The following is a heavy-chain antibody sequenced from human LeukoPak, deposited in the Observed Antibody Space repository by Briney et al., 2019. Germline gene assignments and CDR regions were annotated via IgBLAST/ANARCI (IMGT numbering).Heavy chain of an antibody. Sequence: PGGSLRLSCAASGFTFSSYEMNWVRQAPGKGLEWVSYISSSGNTIYYTDSVKGRFTISRDNSQNSLYLQMNSLRTEDTALYYCAKDASLVATNGGVDYWGQGTLVTVSS. V-gene: IGHV3-48*03. CDR3: AKDASLVATNGGVDY. D-gene: IGHD5-12*01. CDR2: ISSSGNTI. CDR1: GFTFSSYE. J-gene: IGHJ4*02.